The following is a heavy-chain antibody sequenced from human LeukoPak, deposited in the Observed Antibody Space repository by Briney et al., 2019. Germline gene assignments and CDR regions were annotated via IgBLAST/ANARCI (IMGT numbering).Heavy chain of an antibody. CDR1: GFTVSSNY. J-gene: IGHJ5*02. D-gene: IGHD3-10*01. Sequence: GGSLRLSCAASGFTVSSNYMSWVRQAPGKGLEWVSVIYSGGSTYYADSVKGRFTISRDNSKNTLYLQMNSLRAEDTALYYCARDGLVRGVIPAEDDPWGQGTLVTVSS. CDR3: ARDGLVRGVIPAEDDP. V-gene: IGHV3-66*01. CDR2: IYSGGST.